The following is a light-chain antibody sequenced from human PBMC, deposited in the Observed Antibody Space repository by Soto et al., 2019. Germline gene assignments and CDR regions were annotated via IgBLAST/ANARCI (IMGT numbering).Light chain of an antibody. J-gene: IGKJ4*01. V-gene: IGKV3-11*01. CDR1: QSVDNY. CDR3: QQYGSSPRRLT. Sequence: EIVLTQSPDTLSLSPGERATLSCRASQSVDNYLAWYQQRPGQAPRLLIYDASNRASGIPARFSGSGSGTDFTLTISSLEPEDFAVYYCQQYGSSPRRLTFGGGTKVEIK. CDR2: DAS.